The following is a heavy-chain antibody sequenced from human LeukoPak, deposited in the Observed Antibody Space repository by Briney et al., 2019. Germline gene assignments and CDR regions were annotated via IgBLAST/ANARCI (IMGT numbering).Heavy chain of an antibody. CDR3: ARLYQKWLHRLFDY. Sequence: SETLSLTCTVYGGSFSGYYWSWIRQPPGKGLEWIGEINHSGSTNYNPSLKSRVTISVDTSKNQFSLKLSSVTAADTAVYYCARLYQKWLHRLFDYWGQGTLVTVSS. CDR1: GGSFSGYY. V-gene: IGHV4-34*01. D-gene: IGHD5-24*01. J-gene: IGHJ4*02. CDR2: INHSGST.